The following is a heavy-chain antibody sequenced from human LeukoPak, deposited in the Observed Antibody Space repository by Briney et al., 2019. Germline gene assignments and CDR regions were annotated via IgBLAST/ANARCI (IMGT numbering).Heavy chain of an antibody. D-gene: IGHD3-22*01. Sequence: SETLSLTCTVSGGSTSSSSFYWGWIRQPPGKGLECIGRISYSGRTYYNPSLQSRVTISVDTSKNQFSLRLSSVTAADTAVYYCARLRAYYYDSSGYYNFDFWGQGTLVTVSS. CDR2: ISYSGRT. V-gene: IGHV4-39*01. CDR1: GGSTSSSSFY. CDR3: ARLRAYYYDSSGYYNFDF. J-gene: IGHJ4*02.